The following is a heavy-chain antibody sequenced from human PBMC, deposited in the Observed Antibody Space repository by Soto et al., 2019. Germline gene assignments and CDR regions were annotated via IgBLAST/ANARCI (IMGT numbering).Heavy chain of an antibody. CDR3: AHVYWAASGTRYYFDY. CDR1: GFSFTTDGMG. Sequence: QITLKESGPTLVKPTQTLTLTCTFSGFSFTTDGMGVGWIRQPPGKALEWLPLIYWDDDKRFSPSLKSRLTITKDASRNQVVLTLTNMDPADTATYYCAHVYWAASGTRYYFDYWGQGTLVTVSS. V-gene: IGHV2-5*02. J-gene: IGHJ4*02. CDR2: IYWDDDK. D-gene: IGHD1-7*01.